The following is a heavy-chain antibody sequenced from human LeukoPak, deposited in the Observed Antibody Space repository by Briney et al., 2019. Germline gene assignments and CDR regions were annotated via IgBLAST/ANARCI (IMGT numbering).Heavy chain of an antibody. D-gene: IGHD3-16*01. CDR1: GGAVSSGSYS. CDR2: IYNSGGI. V-gene: IGHV4-61*01. CDR3: ARGRGGC. J-gene: IGHJ4*02. Sequence: PSETLSLTCTVSGGAVSSGSYSWNWIQHLPGKGLEWIGNIYNSGGINYNPSLKSRVTISLDTSRNQFSLKLTSVTAADTALYYCARGRGGCWAQGTLVTVSS.